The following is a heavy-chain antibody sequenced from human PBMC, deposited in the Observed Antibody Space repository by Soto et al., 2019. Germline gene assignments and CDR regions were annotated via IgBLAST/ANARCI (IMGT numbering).Heavy chain of an antibody. CDR1: GGTFSSYA. Sequence: SVKVSCKASGGTFSSYAISWVRQAPGQGLEWMGGIIPIFGTANYAQKFQGRVTITADESTSTAYMELSSLRSEDTAVYYCASGNWDIVVVPAAMMIYYYYYGMDVWGQGTTVTVSS. V-gene: IGHV1-69*13. CDR2: IIPIFGTA. J-gene: IGHJ6*02. CDR3: ASGNWDIVVVPAAMMIYYYYYGMDV. D-gene: IGHD2-2*01.